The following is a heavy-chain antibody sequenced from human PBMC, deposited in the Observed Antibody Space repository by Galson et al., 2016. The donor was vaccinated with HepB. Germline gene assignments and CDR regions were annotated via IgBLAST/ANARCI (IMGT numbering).Heavy chain of an antibody. V-gene: IGHV3-53*01. J-gene: IGHJ4*02. CDR3: ARASINHFDF. CDR2: IFSGGST. Sequence: SLRLSCAASDFTVNSHYLTWVRQAPGKGLEWVSIIFSGGSTFYADSVKGRFTISRDDSKNTLYLQMDSLRDEDTAVYFCARASINHFDFRGQGILVTVPS. CDR1: DFTVNSHY.